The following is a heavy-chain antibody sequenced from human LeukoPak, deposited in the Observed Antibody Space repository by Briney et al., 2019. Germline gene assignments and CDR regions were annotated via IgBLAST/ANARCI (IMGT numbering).Heavy chain of an antibody. D-gene: IGHD2-8*01. V-gene: IGHV1-46*01. J-gene: IGHJ6*03. Sequence: ASVKVSCKASGYTFTNYYIHWVRQAPGQGLEWMGIINPSGGSTSYAQKFQGRVTMTRDTSKNQFSLKLSSVTAADTAVYYCARGSDGLFGLYYYYYMDVWGKGTTVTVSS. CDR1: GYTFTNYY. CDR2: INPSGGST. CDR3: ARGSDGLFGLYYYYYMDV.